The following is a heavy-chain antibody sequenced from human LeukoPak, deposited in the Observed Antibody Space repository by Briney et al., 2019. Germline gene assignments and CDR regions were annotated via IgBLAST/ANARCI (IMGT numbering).Heavy chain of an antibody. J-gene: IGHJ5*02. CDR2: INSDGSST. D-gene: IGHD3-9*01. Sequence: PGGSLRLSCAASGFTFSSYWMHWVRQAPGKGLVWVSRINSDGSSTSYADSVKGRFTISRDNAKNSLYLQMNSLRAEDAAVYYCAKGFDDILTGYYPPIQSWGQGTLVTVSS. CDR3: AKGFDDILTGYYPPIQS. CDR1: GFTFSSYW. V-gene: IGHV3-74*01.